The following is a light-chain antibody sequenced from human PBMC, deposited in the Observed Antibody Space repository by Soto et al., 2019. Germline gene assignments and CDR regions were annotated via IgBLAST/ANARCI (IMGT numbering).Light chain of an antibody. V-gene: IGKV3-11*01. CDR3: QQRNIWPPNT. J-gene: IGKJ2*01. CDR1: QSVNTY. Sequence: IELTQSPATLSLSPGESASLSCRASQSVNTYLAWYQQKPGQPPRLLIFDASIRATGISARFSGSGSGTDFTLTISDLEPEDSAVYYCQQRNIWPPNTFGQGTKLEIK. CDR2: DAS.